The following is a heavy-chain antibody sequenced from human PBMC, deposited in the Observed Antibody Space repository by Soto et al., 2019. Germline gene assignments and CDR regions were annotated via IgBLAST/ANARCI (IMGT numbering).Heavy chain of an antibody. CDR3: ARGGGVGVAGSAAFDM. Sequence: QLHLVQSGAVVKKPGASVTVSCSASGYPVTAYYMHWVRQAPGRGLEWMGGINPATGAAKYTQTFTGRVTMTRDPSRGKVFMELSGLTSEDAAVFYCARGGGVGVAGSAAFDMWGQGTLVTVSS. CDR2: INPATGAA. V-gene: IGHV1-2*02. J-gene: IGHJ3*02. CDR1: GYPVTAYY. D-gene: IGHD3-3*01.